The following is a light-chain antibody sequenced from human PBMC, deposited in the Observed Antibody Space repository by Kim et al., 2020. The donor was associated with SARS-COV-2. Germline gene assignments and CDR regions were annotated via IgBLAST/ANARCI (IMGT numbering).Light chain of an antibody. V-gene: IGLV3-21*04. CDR2: NDS. Sequence: SVHWCQQKPGQAPVLVIQNDSDRPSGISERFSGSNSGNTATLAISRVEADDEADYFCQVRDSTSDHPWVFGGGTQLTVL. CDR3: QVRDSTSDHPWV. CDR1: S. J-gene: IGLJ3*02.